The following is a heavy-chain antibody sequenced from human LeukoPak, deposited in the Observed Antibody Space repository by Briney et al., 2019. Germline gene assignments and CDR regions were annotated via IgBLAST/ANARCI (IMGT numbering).Heavy chain of an antibody. V-gene: IGHV1-46*01. CDR1: GYTFTIYY. CDR3: ALRRVFGVVSRFFDY. CDR2: INPSGGST. Sequence: GASVKVSCTASGYTFTIYYMHWVRQAPGQGLEWMGIINPSGGSTSYAQKFQGRVTMTRDMSTSTVYMDLSSLRSEATAVYYCALRRVFGVVSRFFDYWGQGTLVTVSS. D-gene: IGHD3-3*01. J-gene: IGHJ4*02.